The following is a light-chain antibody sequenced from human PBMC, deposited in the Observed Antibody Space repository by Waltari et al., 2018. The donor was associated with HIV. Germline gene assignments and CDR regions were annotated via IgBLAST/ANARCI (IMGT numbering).Light chain of an antibody. CDR2: EVS. CDR1: SSDVGGYKY. Sequence: QSVLTQPASVSGSPGQSITISCTGTSSDVGGYKYVSWYLQQPGKAPKLLISEVSNRPSGVSNRFSGSKSGNTASLTISGLQAEDEADYYCSSYTTSSTWVFGGGTKLTVL. J-gene: IGLJ3*02. V-gene: IGLV2-14*01. CDR3: SSYTTSSTWV.